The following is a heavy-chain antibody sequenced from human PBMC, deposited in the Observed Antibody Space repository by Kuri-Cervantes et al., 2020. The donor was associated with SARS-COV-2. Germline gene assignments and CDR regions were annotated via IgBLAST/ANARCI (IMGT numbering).Heavy chain of an antibody. CDR1: GFTLSGYG. Sequence: GESLKISCAASGFTLSGYGIHWVRQAPGKGLEWVAATSADRTKEYYLDSVKGRFAISRDNSKNTVYLQTNSLRAEDTAVYYCARDSVTTGYYWYFDLWGRGTLVTVSS. CDR3: ARDSVTTGYYWYFDL. J-gene: IGHJ2*01. V-gene: IGHV3-33*05. CDR2: TSADRTKE. D-gene: IGHD3-9*01.